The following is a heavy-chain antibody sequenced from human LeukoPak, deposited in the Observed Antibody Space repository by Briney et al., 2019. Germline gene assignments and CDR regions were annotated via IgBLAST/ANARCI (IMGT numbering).Heavy chain of an antibody. CDR3: ARDSRGPYYYYMDV. J-gene: IGHJ6*03. V-gene: IGHV3-53*01. CDR2: IYSGGST. CDR1: GFTVSSNY. Sequence: PGGSLRLSCAASGFTVSSNYMSWVRQAPGKGLEWVSVIYSGGSTYYADSVKGRFTISRDNSKNTLYLQMNSLRAEDTAVYYCARDSRGPYYYYMDVWGKGTTVTVSS.